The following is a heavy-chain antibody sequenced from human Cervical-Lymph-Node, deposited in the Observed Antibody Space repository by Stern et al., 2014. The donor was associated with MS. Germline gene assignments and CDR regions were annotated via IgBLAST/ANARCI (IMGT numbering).Heavy chain of an antibody. CDR1: GFTFTSSA. CDR3: AATRVRGVLPDY. Sequence: QMQLVQSGPEVKKPGTSVKVSCKASGFTFTSSAVQWVRQARGQRLEWIGWIVVGSGNTNYAQKFQERVPITRDMSTSTAYMELSSLRSEDTAVYYCAATRVRGVLPDYWGQGTLVTVSS. V-gene: IGHV1-58*01. CDR2: IVVGSGNT. D-gene: IGHD3-10*01. J-gene: IGHJ4*02.